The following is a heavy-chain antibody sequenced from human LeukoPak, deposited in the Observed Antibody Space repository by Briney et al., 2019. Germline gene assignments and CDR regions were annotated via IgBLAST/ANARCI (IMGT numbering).Heavy chain of an antibody. CDR3: AVNYYGSGRPTNAFDY. CDR1: GYSISSGYY. V-gene: IGHV4-38-2*01. CDR2: IYHSGST. Sequence: SETLSLTYAVSGYSISSGYYWGWIRQPPGKGLEWIGSIYHSGSTYYNPSLKSRVTISVDTSKNQFSLKLSSLTAADTAVYYCAVNYYGSGRPTNAFDYWGQGTLVTVSS. J-gene: IGHJ4*02. D-gene: IGHD3-10*01.